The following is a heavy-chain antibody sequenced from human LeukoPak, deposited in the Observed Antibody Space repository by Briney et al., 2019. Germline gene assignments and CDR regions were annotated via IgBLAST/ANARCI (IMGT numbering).Heavy chain of an antibody. CDR1: GYTFTSYD. Sequence: ASVKVSCKASGYTFTSYDINWVRQATGQGLEWMGWINPNSGGTDYAQKFQGRVTMTRDTSISTAYMELSRLRSDDTAVYYCARDQVYNSAQGVVDYWGQGTLVTVSS. V-gene: IGHV1-2*02. D-gene: IGHD6-19*01. J-gene: IGHJ4*02. CDR2: INPNSGGT. CDR3: ARDQVYNSAQGVVDY.